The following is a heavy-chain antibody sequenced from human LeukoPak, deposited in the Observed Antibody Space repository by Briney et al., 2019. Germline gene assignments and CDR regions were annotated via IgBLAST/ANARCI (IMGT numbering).Heavy chain of an antibody. CDR1: GYTFTSYG. J-gene: IGHJ6*03. CDR2: ISAYNGNT. CDR3: ARWGPDYEYSSRYYYYMDV. Sequence: ASVKVSCKASGYTFTSYGISWVRQAPGRGLEWMGWISAYNGNTNYAQKFQGRVTMTTDTSTSTAYMELRSLRSDDTAVYYCARWGPDYEYSSRYYYYMDVWGKGTTVTVS. D-gene: IGHD6-13*01. V-gene: IGHV1-18*01.